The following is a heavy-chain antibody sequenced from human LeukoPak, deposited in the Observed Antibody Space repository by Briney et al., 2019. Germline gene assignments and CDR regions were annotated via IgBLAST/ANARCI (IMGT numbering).Heavy chain of an antibody. V-gene: IGHV1-2*02. Sequence: ASVKVSCKASGYTFTGYYMDWVRQAPGQGLEWMGWINPNSGGTNYAQKFQGRVTMTRDTSISTAYMELGRLRSDDTAVYYCARALGYCSSTSCFAWFDPWGQGTLVTVSS. CDR1: GYTFTGYY. D-gene: IGHD2-2*01. J-gene: IGHJ5*02. CDR3: ARALGYCSSTSCFAWFDP. CDR2: INPNSGGT.